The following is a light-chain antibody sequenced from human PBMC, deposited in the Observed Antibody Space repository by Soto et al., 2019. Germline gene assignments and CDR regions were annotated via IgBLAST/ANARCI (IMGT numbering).Light chain of an antibody. CDR2: EVS. V-gene: IGLV2-14*01. Sequence: QSVLTQPASVSGSPGQSITISCTGTSSDVGGYNYVSWYQQHPGKAPKLIIYEVSNRPSGVSNRFSGSKSGNTASLTISWLQAEDEADYYCSSYTSTSTRVFGGGTQLTVL. CDR3: SSYTSTSTRV. J-gene: IGLJ3*02. CDR1: SSDVGGYNY.